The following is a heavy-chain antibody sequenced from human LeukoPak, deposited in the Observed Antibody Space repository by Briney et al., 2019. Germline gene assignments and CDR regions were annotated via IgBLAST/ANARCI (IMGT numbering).Heavy chain of an antibody. Sequence: SETLSLTCAVYGGSFSDYWWTWIRQSPGKGLEWIGEVNHSGRTNYNPSLKSRVSISVDRSKKQFSLKLTSVTAADTAVYYCARDGISSSYRSGPSNLGFDYWGQGTLVTVSS. J-gene: IGHJ4*02. CDR1: GGSFSDYW. CDR2: VNHSGRT. D-gene: IGHD6-13*01. CDR3: ARDGISSSYRSGPSNLGFDY. V-gene: IGHV4-34*01.